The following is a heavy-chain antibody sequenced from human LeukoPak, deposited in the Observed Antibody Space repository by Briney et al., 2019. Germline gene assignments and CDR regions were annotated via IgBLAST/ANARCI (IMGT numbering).Heavy chain of an antibody. Sequence: SETLSLTCTVSGGSISSYYWSWIRQPPGKGLEWIGYIYYSGSTNYNPSLKSRVTISVDTSKNQFSLKLNSVTAADTAVYYCAKSNGYGLIGIWGQGTMVTVSS. CDR2: IYYSGST. D-gene: IGHD3-22*01. CDR1: GGSISSYY. V-gene: IGHV4-59*12. CDR3: AKSNGYGLIGI. J-gene: IGHJ3*02.